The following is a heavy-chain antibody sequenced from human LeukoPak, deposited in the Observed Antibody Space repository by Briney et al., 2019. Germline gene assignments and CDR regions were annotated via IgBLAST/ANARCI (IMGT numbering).Heavy chain of an antibody. J-gene: IGHJ4*02. CDR1: GFTFSSYW. Sequence: GGSLRLSCAASGFTFSSYWMSWVRQAPGKGLEWVANIKQDGSEKYYVDSVKGRFTIYRDNAKNSLYLQMNSLRAEDTAVYYCARDPIGYCSSTSCSPRWGQGTLVTVSS. V-gene: IGHV3-7*01. CDR3: ARDPIGYCSSTSCSPR. D-gene: IGHD2-2*01. CDR2: IKQDGSEK.